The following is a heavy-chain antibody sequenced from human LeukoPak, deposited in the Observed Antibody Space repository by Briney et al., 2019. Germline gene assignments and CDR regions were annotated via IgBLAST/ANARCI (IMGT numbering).Heavy chain of an antibody. V-gene: IGHV4-39*01. Sequence: SQTLSLTCTLAGGSISSSSYYSGWIRQPPVKGLEWIGSISYSGSTYYSPSLNSRVTISVDTSKNQFSLKLSSVTAADTAVYYCAVSSGWYSAFDYWGQGALVTVSS. CDR2: ISYSGST. J-gene: IGHJ4*02. D-gene: IGHD6-19*01. CDR3: AVSSGWYSAFDY. CDR1: GGSISSSSYY.